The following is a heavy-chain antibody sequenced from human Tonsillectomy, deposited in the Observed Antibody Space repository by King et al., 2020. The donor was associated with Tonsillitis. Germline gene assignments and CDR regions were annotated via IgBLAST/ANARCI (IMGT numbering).Heavy chain of an antibody. J-gene: IGHJ1*01. V-gene: IGHV1-69*12. CDR1: GGTFSSYA. Sequence: QLVQSGAEVKKPGSSVKVSCKASGGTFSSYAISWVRQAPGQGLEWMGGIIRMFGTANYAQKFQGRVTITADESTSTAYMELSSLRSEDTAVYYCARVGPNYYDRSGYPRAGFQHWGQGTLVTVAS. CDR3: ARVGPNYYDRSGYPRAGFQH. CDR2: IIRMFGTA. D-gene: IGHD3-22*01.